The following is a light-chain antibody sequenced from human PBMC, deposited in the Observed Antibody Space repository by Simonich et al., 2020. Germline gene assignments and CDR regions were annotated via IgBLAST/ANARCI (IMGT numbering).Light chain of an antibody. Sequence: DIVMTQSPDSLAVSLGEWATINCKSSPSVLYSSNNKNYLAWYQQKPGQPPTLLIYWAATREAGVHDRFSGSGSGTDFTRTISSLQAEDVAVYYCQQYYSTPYTFGQGTKLEIK. J-gene: IGKJ2*01. CDR2: WAA. V-gene: IGKV4-1*01. CDR3: QQYYSTPYT. CDR1: PSVLYSSNNKNY.